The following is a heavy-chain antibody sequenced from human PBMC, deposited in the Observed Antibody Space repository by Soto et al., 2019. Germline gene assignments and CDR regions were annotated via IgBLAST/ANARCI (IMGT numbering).Heavy chain of an antibody. Sequence: GSLSLSCAASAFTFSSYGMHWVRQAPGKGLEWVAVIWYDGSKKYYADSVKGRFTISRDNSKNMAYLQMNSLRAEDTAVYYCARYRSGSSDYWGQGTQVTVSS. CDR3: ARYRSGSSDY. D-gene: IGHD5-12*01. CDR1: AFTFSSYG. CDR2: IWYDGSKK. V-gene: IGHV3-33*01. J-gene: IGHJ4*02.